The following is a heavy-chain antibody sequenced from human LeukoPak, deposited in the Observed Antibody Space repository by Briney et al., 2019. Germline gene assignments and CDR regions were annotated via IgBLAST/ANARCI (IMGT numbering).Heavy chain of an antibody. CDR2: ISGSGGST. V-gene: IGHV3-23*01. CDR3: AKATGSGYSYPFDY. CDR1: GFTFSSYA. D-gene: IGHD3-22*01. J-gene: IGHJ4*02. Sequence: GGSLRLSCAASGFTFSSYAMSWVRQAPGKGLEWVSAISGSGGSTYYADSVKGRFTISRDNSRNTLYLQVNSLRAEDTAVYYCAKATGSGYSYPFDYWGQGTLVSVSS.